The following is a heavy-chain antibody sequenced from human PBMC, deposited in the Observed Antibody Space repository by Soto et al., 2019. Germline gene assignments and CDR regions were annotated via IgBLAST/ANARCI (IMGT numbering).Heavy chain of an antibody. CDR2: INHSGST. CDR3: ARAYCSGGSCYRTGFDY. CDR1: GGSFSGYY. J-gene: IGHJ4*02. Sequence: SETLSLTCAVYGGSFSGYYWNWIRQSPGKGLEWIGEINHSGSTTYNPSLKSRVTISVDTSKNQFSLKLNSVTAADTAVYYCARAYCSGGSCYRTGFDYWGQGTLVTVSS. V-gene: IGHV4-34*01. D-gene: IGHD2-15*01.